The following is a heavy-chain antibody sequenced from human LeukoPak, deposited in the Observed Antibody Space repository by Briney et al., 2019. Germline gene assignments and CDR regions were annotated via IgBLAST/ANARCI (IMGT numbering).Heavy chain of an antibody. CDR2: ISGSGGST. J-gene: IGHJ4*02. D-gene: IGHD6-13*01. CDR3: AKEPYGTSIAAAATFDY. CDR1: GFTFSSYA. V-gene: IGHV3-23*01. Sequence: PGGSLRLSCAASGFTFSSYAMSWVRQAPGKELEWVSAISGSGGSTYYADSVKGRFTISRDNSKNTLYLQMNSLRAEDTAVYYCAKEPYGTSIAAAATFDYWGQGTLVTVSS.